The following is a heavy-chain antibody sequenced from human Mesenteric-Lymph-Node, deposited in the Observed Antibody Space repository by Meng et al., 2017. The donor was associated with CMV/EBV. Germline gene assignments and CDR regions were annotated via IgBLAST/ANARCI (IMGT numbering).Heavy chain of an antibody. J-gene: IGHJ3*02. D-gene: IGHD6-13*01. CDR2: ISYDGSNK. V-gene: IGHV3-30-3*01. CDR3: ASRPGEAAAGQPGAFDI. CDR1: GFTFSSYA. Sequence: GESLKISCAASGFTFSSYAMHWVRQAPGKGLEWVAVISYDGSNKYYADSVKGRFTISRDNSKNTLYLQMNSLRAEDTAVYYCASRPGEAAAGQPGAFDIWGRGTMVTVSS.